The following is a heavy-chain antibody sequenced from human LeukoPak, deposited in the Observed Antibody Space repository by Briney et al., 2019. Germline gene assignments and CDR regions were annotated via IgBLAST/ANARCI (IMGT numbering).Heavy chain of an antibody. CDR1: GGSISSGDYY. CDR3: ARDYYGVDAFDI. J-gene: IGHJ3*02. V-gene: IGHV4-30-4*01. Sequence: SQTLSLTCTVSGGSISSGDYYWSWIRQPPGKGLEWIGCIYYSGSTYYNPSLKSRVTISVDTSKNQFSLKLSSVTAADTAVYYCARDYYGVDAFDIWGQGTMVTVSS. D-gene: IGHD3-10*01. CDR2: IYYSGST.